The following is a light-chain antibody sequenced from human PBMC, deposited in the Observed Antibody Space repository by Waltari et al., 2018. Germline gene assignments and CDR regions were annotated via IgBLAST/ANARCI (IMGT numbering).Light chain of an antibody. CDR1: QSRVHSDGNTY. CDR3: MQGTHWPYT. Sequence: VTLGQPASISCRSSQSRVHSDGNTYLYWFQHRPGHSPRRLIYKVSKRDGGVPDRFSGSGSGTYVTLKISRVEAEDVGVYYCMQGTHWPYTFGQGTKLETK. J-gene: IGKJ2*01. V-gene: IGKV2-30*02. CDR2: KVS.